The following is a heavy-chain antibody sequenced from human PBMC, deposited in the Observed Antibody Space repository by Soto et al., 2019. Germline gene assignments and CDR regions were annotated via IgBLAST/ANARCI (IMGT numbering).Heavy chain of an antibody. J-gene: IGHJ4*02. CDR1: GFMFSAYW. V-gene: IGHV3-7*01. CDR3: VREDWHRFDS. D-gene: IGHD2-21*01. Sequence: EVQLVESGGRLVQPGGSLRLSCAASGFMFSAYWMSWVRQDPGKGLEWVATISGGASDKFYVDSVKGRFTFSRDDSKNTLYLQKNSLRDEDTAVYYCVREDWHRFDSWGKGTLFTVSS. CDR2: ISGGASDK.